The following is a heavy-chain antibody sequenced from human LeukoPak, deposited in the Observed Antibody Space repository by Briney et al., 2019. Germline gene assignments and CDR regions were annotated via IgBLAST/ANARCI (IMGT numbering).Heavy chain of an antibody. CDR2: IGAYDGNT. CDR3: AIIRYFDWANWFDP. D-gene: IGHD3-9*01. V-gene: IGHV1-18*01. Sequence: ASVKVSCKASGYTFTSYGISWVRQAPGQGLEWMGWIGAYDGNTNYAQKLQGRVTMTTDTSTSTAYMELRSLRSDDTAVYYCAIIRYFDWANWFDPWGQGTLVTVSS. CDR1: GYTFTSYG. J-gene: IGHJ5*02.